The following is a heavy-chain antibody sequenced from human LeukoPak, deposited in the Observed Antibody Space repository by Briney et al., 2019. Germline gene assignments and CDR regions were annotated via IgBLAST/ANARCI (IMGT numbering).Heavy chain of an antibody. D-gene: IGHD5-18*01. J-gene: IGHJ4*02. CDR3: ARGQKYRNGYTVTELGSGYFAY. CDR2: IHHRGNT. CDR1: GGSISSYY. Sequence: SETLSLTCTVSGGSISSYYWSWIRQPPGKGLEWIGYIHHRGNTNYNPSLKSRVTISIDTSKNQFSLTLSSVTTADAAVYYCARGQKYRNGYTVTELGSGYFAYWGQGTLVTVSS. V-gene: IGHV4-59*01.